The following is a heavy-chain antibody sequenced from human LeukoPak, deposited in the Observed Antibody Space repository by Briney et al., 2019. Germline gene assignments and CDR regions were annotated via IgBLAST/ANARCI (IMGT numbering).Heavy chain of an antibody. D-gene: IGHD2-2*01. CDR2: IYTSGST. J-gene: IGHJ5*02. Sequence: PSETLSLTCTVSGGSISSYYWSWIRQPAGKGLEWIGRIYTSGSTNYNPSLKSRVTMSVDTSKNQFSLKLSSVTAADTAVYYCASGNLGYCSSTSCSGWFDPWGQGTLVTVSS. CDR1: GGSISSYY. CDR3: ASGNLGYCSSTSCSGWFDP. V-gene: IGHV4-4*07.